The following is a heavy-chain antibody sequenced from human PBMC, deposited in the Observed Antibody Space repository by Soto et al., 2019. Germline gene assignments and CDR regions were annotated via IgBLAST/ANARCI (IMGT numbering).Heavy chain of an antibody. J-gene: IGHJ5*02. CDR3: ARERPDGARLDP. CDR2: IYHSGST. V-gene: IGHV4-30-4*01. CDR1: GGSISSGDYY. Sequence: QVQLQESGPGLVKPSQTLSLTCTVSGGSISSGDYYWSWIRQPPGKGLEWIGYIYHSGSTYYNPYRQSRVTISVDTSKNQFSLKLSSVTAADTAVYYCARERPDGARLDPWGQGTLVTVSS. D-gene: IGHD6-6*01.